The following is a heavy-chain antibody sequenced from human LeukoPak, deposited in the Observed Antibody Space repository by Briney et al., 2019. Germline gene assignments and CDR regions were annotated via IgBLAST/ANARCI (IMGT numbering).Heavy chain of an antibody. J-gene: IGHJ4*02. V-gene: IGHV3-21*01. CDR1: GFTFSSYS. D-gene: IGHD4-17*01. Sequence: GGSLRLSCAASGFTFSSYSMNWVRQAPGKGLEWVSSISSSSSYIYYADSVKGRFTTSRDNAKNSLYLQMNSLRAEDTAVYYCARDSLNYGDYVGFDYWGQGTLVTVSS. CDR3: ARDSLNYGDYVGFDY. CDR2: ISSSSSYI.